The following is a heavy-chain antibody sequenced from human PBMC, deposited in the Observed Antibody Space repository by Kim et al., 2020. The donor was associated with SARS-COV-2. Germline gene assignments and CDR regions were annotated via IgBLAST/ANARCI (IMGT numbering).Heavy chain of an antibody. CDR1: GFTFSSYW. J-gene: IGHJ4*02. CDR2: IKQDGSEK. Sequence: GGSLRLSCAASGFTFSSYWMSWVRQAPGKGLEWVANIKQDGSEKYYVDSVKGRFTISRDNAKNSLYLQMNSLRAEDTAVYYCARDWETWLQSVYGYWGQGPLVTVSS. V-gene: IGHV3-7*01. CDR3: ARDWETWLQSVYGY. D-gene: IGHD5-12*01.